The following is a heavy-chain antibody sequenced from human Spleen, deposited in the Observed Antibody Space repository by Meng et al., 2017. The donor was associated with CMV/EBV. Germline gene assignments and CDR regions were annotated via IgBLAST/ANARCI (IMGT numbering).Heavy chain of an antibody. CDR3: ARDRKHYGERGWFDP. J-gene: IGHJ5*02. V-gene: IGHV4-30-4*08. CDR2: IYYSGST. D-gene: IGHD4-17*01. Sequence: QVQVQQWGAVLLKPSETLSLTCTVSGGSISSGDYYWSWIRQPPGKGLEWIGYIYYSGSTYSNASLKSRVTISIDRSKNQFSLKLSSVTAADTAVYYCARDRKHYGERGWFDPWGQGTLVTVSS. CDR1: GGSISSGDYY.